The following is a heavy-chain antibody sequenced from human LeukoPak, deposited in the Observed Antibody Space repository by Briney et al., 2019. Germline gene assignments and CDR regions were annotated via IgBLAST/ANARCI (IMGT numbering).Heavy chain of an antibody. CDR2: MFDSVRT. D-gene: IGHD5-18*01. CDR1: GGSISSHY. V-gene: IGHV4-59*11. J-gene: IGHJ4*02. Sequence: SETLSLTCTVPGGSISSHYWSWIRQPPGKGLEWVGYMFDSVRTKANPSLKSRVTISADTSKNQYTLRLSAVTAADPAVYYCATIKRGNIYGYFDFWGQGILVTVSS. CDR3: ATIKRGNIYGYFDF.